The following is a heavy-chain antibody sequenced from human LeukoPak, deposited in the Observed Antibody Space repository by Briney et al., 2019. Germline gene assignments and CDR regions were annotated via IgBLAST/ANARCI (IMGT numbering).Heavy chain of an antibody. J-gene: IGHJ6*03. V-gene: IGHV3-21*01. Sequence: NPGGSLRLSCAASGFTFSSYSMNWVRQAPGKGLEWASSISSSSSYIYYADSVKGRFTISRDNAKNSLYLQMNSLRAEDTAVYYCARDLRGSSSWYWYYYYMDVWGKGTTVTVSS. D-gene: IGHD6-13*01. CDR3: ARDLRGSSSWYWYYYYMDV. CDR2: ISSSSSYI. CDR1: GFTFSSYS.